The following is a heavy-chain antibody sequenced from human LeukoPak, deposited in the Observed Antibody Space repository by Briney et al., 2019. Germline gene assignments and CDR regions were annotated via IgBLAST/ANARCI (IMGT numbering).Heavy chain of an antibody. CDR1: GGSVSSGSYC. CDR3: ARSVSYYDSSGYLDY. J-gene: IGHJ4*02. D-gene: IGHD3-22*01. Sequence: SETLSLTCTVSGGSVSSGSYCWSWIRQPPGKGLEWIGYIYYSGSTNYNPSLKSRVTISVDTSKNQFSLKLSSVTAADTAVYYCARSVSYYDSSGYLDYWGQGTLVTVSS. V-gene: IGHV4-61*01. CDR2: IYYSGST.